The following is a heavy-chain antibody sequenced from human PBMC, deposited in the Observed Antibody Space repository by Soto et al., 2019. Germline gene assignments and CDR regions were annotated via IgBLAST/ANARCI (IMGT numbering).Heavy chain of an antibody. CDR1: GGSISSGGYY. CDR3: ARDSGNQWFGEIREYYYGMDV. J-gene: IGHJ6*02. D-gene: IGHD3-10*01. CDR2: IYYSGST. Sequence: TLSLTCTVSGGSISSGGYYWSWIRQHPGKGLEWIGYIYYSGSTYYNPSLKSRVTISVDTSKNQFSLKLSSVTAADTAVYYCARDSGNQWFGEIREYYYGMDVWGQGTTVTVAS. V-gene: IGHV4-31*03.